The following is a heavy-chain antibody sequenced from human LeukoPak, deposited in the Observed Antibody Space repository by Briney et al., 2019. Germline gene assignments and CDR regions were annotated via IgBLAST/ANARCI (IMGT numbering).Heavy chain of an antibody. Sequence: SETLSLTCTVSGASITSHHWSWIRLPPGKGREWIGYIYDSGSTNYNPSLKSRATISKDTSKNQFSLKLTSVTAADTAVYYCARASGGWAQSDYWGQGILVTVSS. CDR3: ARASGGWAQSDY. V-gene: IGHV4-59*11. CDR2: IYDSGST. CDR1: GASITSHH. J-gene: IGHJ4*02. D-gene: IGHD6-19*01.